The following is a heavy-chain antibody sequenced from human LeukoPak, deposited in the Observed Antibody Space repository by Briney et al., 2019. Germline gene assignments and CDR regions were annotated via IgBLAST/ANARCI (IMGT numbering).Heavy chain of an antibody. Sequence: SETLSLTCTVSGGSIGGSSYWSWIRQPPGKGPEWIGHISNSGSTYYSPSLSSRVTISLDTSKNQFSLKLRSVTAADTAVCYCARGGASSIPLDYWGRGTLVTVST. V-gene: IGHV4-61*01. J-gene: IGHJ4*02. D-gene: IGHD1-26*01. CDR2: ISNSGST. CDR3: ARGGASSIPLDY. CDR1: GGSIGGSSY.